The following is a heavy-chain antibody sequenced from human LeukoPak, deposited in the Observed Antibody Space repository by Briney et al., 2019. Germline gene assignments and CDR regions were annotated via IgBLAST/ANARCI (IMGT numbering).Heavy chain of an antibody. Sequence: ASVKVSCKASGGTFSSYAISWVRQAPGQGLEWMGGIIPIFGTANYAQKFQGRVTITTDESTSTAYMEPSSLRSEDTAVYYCARVWYSSSWYYFDYWGQGTLVTISS. D-gene: IGHD6-13*01. CDR1: GGTFSSYA. J-gene: IGHJ4*02. CDR2: IIPIFGTA. V-gene: IGHV1-69*05. CDR3: ARVWYSSSWYYFDY.